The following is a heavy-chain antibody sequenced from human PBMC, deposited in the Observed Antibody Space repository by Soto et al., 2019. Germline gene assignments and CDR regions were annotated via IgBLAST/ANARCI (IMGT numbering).Heavy chain of an antibody. CDR3: ALRFSPPDGDLLGRPKH. CDR1: GSTFSSCA. CDR2: ISGGGSSA. V-gene: IGHV3-23*01. Sequence: PGGSLRLSCAASGSTFSSCAMSWVRQAPGKGLEWVSGISGGGSSAYYADSVKGRFTISRDNSKNTLYLQLDRLRAEDTAVYYCALRFSPPDGDLLGRPKHWGQGTLVTVSS. D-gene: IGHD6-6*01. J-gene: IGHJ4*02.